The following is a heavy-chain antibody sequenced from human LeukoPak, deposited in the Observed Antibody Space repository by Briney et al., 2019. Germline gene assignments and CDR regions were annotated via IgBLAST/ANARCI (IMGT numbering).Heavy chain of an antibody. J-gene: IGHJ5*02. CDR2: TYYRSKWFN. CDR3: ARDSDYYASGTYYRVGFDP. CDR1: GDSVSSHRAA. D-gene: IGHD3-10*01. Sequence: SQTLSLTCAISGDSVSSHRAAWNWIRQSPSRGLEWLGRTYYRSKWFNDYAVSVKSRLTINADTSKNQFSLQLNSVSPEDTAVYYCARDSDYYASGTYYRVGFDPWGQGTLVTVSS. V-gene: IGHV6-1*01.